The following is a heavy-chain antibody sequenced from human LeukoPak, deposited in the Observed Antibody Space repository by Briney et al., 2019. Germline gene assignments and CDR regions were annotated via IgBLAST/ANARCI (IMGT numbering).Heavy chain of an antibody. CDR2: IYYSGST. CDR3: PRGRLAAAPYFDY. Sequence: SETLSLTCTVSGYSFSSGYYWSWTRQSPGKGLEWSGYIYYSGSTNYNPPFKSRVTISIDTPTSQFSLRLTPVTAPAPAFYYCPRGRLAAAPYFDYWGQGTLVTVSS. CDR1: GYSFSSGYY. V-gene: IGHV4-61*01. D-gene: IGHD3-16*01. J-gene: IGHJ4*02.